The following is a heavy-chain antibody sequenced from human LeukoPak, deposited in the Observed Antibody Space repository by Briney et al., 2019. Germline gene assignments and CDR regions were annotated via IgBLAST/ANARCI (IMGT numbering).Heavy chain of an antibody. Sequence: GSLRLSCAASGFTFNRYSMNWVRQPPEKGLEWIGSIYYTGGTYYSPSLKSRVTISVDTSKNQFSLKLSSVTAADTAVYYCARHGGTRVTLVQVYYFDYWGQGTLVTVSS. CDR2: IYYTGGT. D-gene: IGHD4-11*01. J-gene: IGHJ4*02. V-gene: IGHV4-39*01. CDR3: ARHGGTRVTLVQVYYFDY. CDR1: GFTFNRYSMN.